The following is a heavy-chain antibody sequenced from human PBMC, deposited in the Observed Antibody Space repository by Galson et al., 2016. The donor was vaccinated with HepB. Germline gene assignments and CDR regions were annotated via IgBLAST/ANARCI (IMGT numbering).Heavy chain of an antibody. V-gene: IGHV3-30*03. CDR1: GFTFSASG. J-gene: IGHJ4*02. Sequence: SLRLSCAASGFTFSASGMHWVRQAPGKGPEWLAVISFDGSNQFYADSVKGRFTIFRDNSNNTLHLQMHSLRVEDTALYYCARDSYCTRTICYPYYFDFWGQGTLVAVSS. D-gene: IGHD2-2*01. CDR2: ISFDGSNQ. CDR3: ARDSYCTRTICYPYYFDF.